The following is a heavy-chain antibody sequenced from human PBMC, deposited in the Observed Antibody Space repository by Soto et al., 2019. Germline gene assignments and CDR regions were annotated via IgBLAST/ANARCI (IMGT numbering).Heavy chain of an antibody. V-gene: IGHV3-23*01. Sequence: EVQLLESGGGLVQPGESLRLSCEASGFIFSDYVINWVRQAPGKGLEWVCAIGGGGAGTSYSDSVKGRFTIFRDTSRNKVHMHMNSLRADDTAVYYCANRFVIVPAVLGRNYHYGLDVCGQGTTVTVSS. CDR1: GFIFSDYV. CDR2: IGGGGAGT. CDR3: ANRFVIVPAVLGRNYHYGLDV. D-gene: IGHD2-2*01. J-gene: IGHJ6*02.